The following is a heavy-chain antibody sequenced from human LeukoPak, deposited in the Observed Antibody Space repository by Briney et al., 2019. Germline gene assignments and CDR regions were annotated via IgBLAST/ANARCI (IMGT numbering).Heavy chain of an antibody. CDR1: GYTFTGYY. V-gene: IGHV1-8*02. J-gene: IGHJ3*02. Sequence: GASVKVSCKASGYTFTGYYMHWVRQATGQGLEWTGWMNPNSGNTGYAQKFQGRVTMTRNTSISTAYMELSSLRSEDTAVYYCASIMITFGGVIVTQNAFDIWGQGTMVTVSS. CDR3: ASIMITFGGVIVTQNAFDI. D-gene: IGHD3-16*02. CDR2: MNPNSGNT.